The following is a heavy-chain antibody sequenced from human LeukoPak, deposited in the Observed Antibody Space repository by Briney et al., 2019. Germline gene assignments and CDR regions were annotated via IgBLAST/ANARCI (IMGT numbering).Heavy chain of an antibody. CDR2: ISGSGGST. CDR1: GLPFGSYA. V-gene: IGHV3-23*01. J-gene: IGHJ4*02. Sequence: GGSLRLSCAASGLPFGSYAMSWVRKPPGKGLEWASAISGSGGSTYYADSVKGRFTISRDNSKNTLYLQMNSLRAEDTAVYYCAKDYDFWSGSLAYFDYWGQGTLVTVSS. CDR3: AKDYDFWSGSLAYFDY. D-gene: IGHD3-3*01.